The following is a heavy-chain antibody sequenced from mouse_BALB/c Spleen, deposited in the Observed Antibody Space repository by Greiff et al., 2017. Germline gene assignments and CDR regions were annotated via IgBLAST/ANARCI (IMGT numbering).Heavy chain of an antibody. D-gene: IGHD2-1*01. V-gene: IGHV1-69*01. CDR1: GYTFTDYW. CDR2: IDTSDSYT. Sequence: VQLQQPGAELVMPGASVKMSCKASGYTFTDYWMHWVKQRPGQGLEWIGAIDTSDSYTSYNQKFKGKATLTVDESSSTAYMQLSSLTSEDSAVYYCAGGNLFAYWGQGTLVTVSA. CDR3: AGGNLFAY. J-gene: IGHJ3*01.